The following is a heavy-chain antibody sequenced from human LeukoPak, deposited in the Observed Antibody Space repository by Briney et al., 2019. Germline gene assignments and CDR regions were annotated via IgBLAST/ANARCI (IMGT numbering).Heavy chain of an antibody. CDR3: ARRLTQYDCFDP. V-gene: IGHV6-1*01. D-gene: IGHD2-2*01. Sequence: SQTLSLTCAISGVSVSSNSVTWNWIRQSPSRGLEWLGRTYYRSTWYNDYAVSVRGRITVNPDTSRNQFSLHLNSVTPEDTAVYYCARRLTQYDCFDPWGQGILVTVSS. CDR2: TYYRSTWYN. CDR1: GVSVSSNSVT. J-gene: IGHJ5*02.